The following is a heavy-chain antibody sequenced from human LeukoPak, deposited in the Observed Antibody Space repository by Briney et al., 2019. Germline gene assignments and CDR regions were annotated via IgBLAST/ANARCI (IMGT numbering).Heavy chain of an antibody. CDR3: ARVVRGVDDY. CDR1: GYSISSGYY. D-gene: IGHD3-10*01. J-gene: IGHJ4*02. V-gene: IGHV4-4*07. Sequence: PSETLSLTCTVSGYSISSGYYWGWIRQPAGKGLEWIGRIYTSGSTNYNPSPKSRVTMSVDTSKNQFSLKLSSVTAADTAVYYCARVVRGVDDYWGQGTLVTVSS. CDR2: IYTSGST.